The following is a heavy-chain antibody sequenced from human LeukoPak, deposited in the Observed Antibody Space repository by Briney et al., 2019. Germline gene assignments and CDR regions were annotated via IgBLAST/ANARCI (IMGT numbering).Heavy chain of an antibody. D-gene: IGHD1-26*01. CDR1: GYTFTGYY. J-gene: IGHJ4*02. Sequence: ASVKVSCKASGYTFTGYYMHWVRQAPGQGLEWMGWINPNSGGTNYAQKFQGRVTMTRDTSISTAYMELSRLRSDDTAVYYCARDINSGSYYAHFDYWGQGTLVTVSS. CDR2: INPNSGGT. V-gene: IGHV1-2*02. CDR3: ARDINSGSYYAHFDY.